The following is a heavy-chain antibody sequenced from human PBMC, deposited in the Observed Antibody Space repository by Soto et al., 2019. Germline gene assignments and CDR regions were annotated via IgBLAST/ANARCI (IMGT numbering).Heavy chain of an antibody. V-gene: IGHV3-49*04. J-gene: IGHJ6*02. CDR2: IRSKTYGGTT. Sequence: GGSLRLSCTGSGFTFGDYGMTWVRQAPGKGLEWVGFIRSKTYGGTTEYAASVKGRLTIARDDSKNIAYLQMNRLKAEDTAVYYCARSPGYSSGRGRGPYYYHGMDVWCPVTTVTVSS. D-gene: IGHD6-19*01. CDR1: GFTFGDYG. CDR3: ARSPGYSSGRGRGPYYYHGMDV.